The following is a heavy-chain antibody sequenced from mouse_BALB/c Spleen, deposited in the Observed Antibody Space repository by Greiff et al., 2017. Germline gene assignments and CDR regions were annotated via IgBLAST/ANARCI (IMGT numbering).Heavy chain of an antibody. CDR3: ARITTVVARAMDY. D-gene: IGHD1-1*01. J-gene: IGHJ4*01. CDR2: ILPGSGST. V-gene: IGHV1-9*01. CDR1: GYTFSSYW. Sequence: QVHVKQSGAELMKPGASVKISCKATGYTFSSYWIEWVKQRPGHGLEWIGEILPGSGSTNYNEKFKGKATFTADTSSNTAYMQLSSLTSEDSAVYYCARITTVVARAMDYWGQGTSVTVSS.